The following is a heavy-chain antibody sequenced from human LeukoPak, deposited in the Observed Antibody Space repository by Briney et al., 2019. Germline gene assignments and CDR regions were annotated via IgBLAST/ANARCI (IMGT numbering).Heavy chain of an antibody. CDR3: SRDRGGGDIYFDY. D-gene: IGHD2-21*02. Sequence: GGSLRLSCAASGFTFSSYGMNWVRQAPGKGPEWISYISRSGATIYYADSVKGRFTISRDNAKDSLYLQMSSLGAEDTAIYYCSRDRGGGDIYFDYWGQGTLVTVSS. J-gene: IGHJ4*02. CDR2: ISRSGATI. V-gene: IGHV3-48*03. CDR1: GFTFSSYG.